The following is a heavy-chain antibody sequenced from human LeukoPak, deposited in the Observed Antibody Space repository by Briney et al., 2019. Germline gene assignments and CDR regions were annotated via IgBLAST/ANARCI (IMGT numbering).Heavy chain of an antibody. Sequence: PGGSLRLSCAASGFTFSSYEMNWVRQAPGKGLEWVSYISSSGSTIYYADSVKGRFTISRDNAKNMLYLQINSLRVEDTAIYYCARGGKLEPTAMPTWGQGSLVVVSS. CDR1: GFTFSSYE. V-gene: IGHV3-48*03. D-gene: IGHD2-2*01. CDR2: ISSSGSTI. J-gene: IGHJ5*02. CDR3: ARGGKLEPTAMPT.